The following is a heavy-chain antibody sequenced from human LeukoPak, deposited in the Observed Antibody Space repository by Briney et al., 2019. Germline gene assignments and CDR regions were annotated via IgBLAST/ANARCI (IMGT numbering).Heavy chain of an antibody. V-gene: IGHV3-21*01. CDR1: GFIFSSYT. CDR2: ITSSSNYI. CDR3: ARDAYSSSSFDY. Sequence: GGSLRLSCAASGFIFSSYTMNWVRQAPGKGLEWVSSITSSSNYIYYADSVKGRFTISRDNAKNSLFLQMNSLRSVDTAVYYCARDAYSSSSFDYWGQGTLVTVSS. D-gene: IGHD6-19*01. J-gene: IGHJ4*02.